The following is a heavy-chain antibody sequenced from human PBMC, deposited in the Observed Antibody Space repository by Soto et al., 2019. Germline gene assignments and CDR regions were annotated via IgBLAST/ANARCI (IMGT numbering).Heavy chain of an antibody. J-gene: IGHJ4*02. CDR3: AKDPDGYATYFDY. D-gene: IGHD5-12*01. V-gene: IGHV3-9*01. Sequence: EVQLVESGGGMVQPGRSLRLSCAASGFTFDDYAMHWVRQAPGKGLEWVSGISWNSGSIGYADSVKGRFTISRDNAKNSLYLQMNSLRAEDTALYYCAKDPDGYATYFDYWGQGTLVTVSS. CDR1: GFTFDDYA. CDR2: ISWNSGSI.